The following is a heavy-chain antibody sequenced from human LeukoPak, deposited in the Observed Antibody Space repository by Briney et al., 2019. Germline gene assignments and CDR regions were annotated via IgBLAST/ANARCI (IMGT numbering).Heavy chain of an antibody. V-gene: IGHV3-33*06. D-gene: IGHD6-13*01. CDR3: AKGSYSSSWYYTRDGAYYMDV. CDR1: GFTFSSYG. CDR2: IWYDGSNK. Sequence: GGSLRLSCAASGFTFSSYGMHWVRQAPGKGLEWVAVIWYDGSNKYYADSVKGRFTISRDNSKNTLYLQMSSLRAEDTAVYYCAKGSYSSSWYYTRDGAYYMDVWGKGTTVTVSS. J-gene: IGHJ6*03.